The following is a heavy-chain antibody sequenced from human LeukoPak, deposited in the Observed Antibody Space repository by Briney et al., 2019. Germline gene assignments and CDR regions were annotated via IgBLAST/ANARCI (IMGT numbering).Heavy chain of an antibody. V-gene: IGHV3-23*01. CDR2: ISGSGGST. Sequence: GGSLRLSCAASGFTFSSYAMSWVRQAPGKGLEWVSAISGSGGSTYYADSVKGRFTISRDNSKNTLYLQMNSLRAEDTAVYYCAKYGHCSSTSCLPVYYYYGMDVWGQGTTVTVSS. CDR1: GFTFSSYA. J-gene: IGHJ6*02. D-gene: IGHD2-2*01. CDR3: AKYGHCSSTSCLPVYYYYGMDV.